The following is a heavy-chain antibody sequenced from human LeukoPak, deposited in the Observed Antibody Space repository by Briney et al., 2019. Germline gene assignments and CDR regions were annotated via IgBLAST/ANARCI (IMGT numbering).Heavy chain of an antibody. J-gene: IGHJ4*01. Sequence: GESLGISCKGSGYSHTNYWIGWVRQRPGKGLEYVGIVYTVDSDTKYSPSFQGQVTISVDKSIKTAYLQWTSLKASDTAMYYCARGGSGWYFDYWGHGSLVTVS. V-gene: IGHV5-51*01. CDR3: ARGGSGWYFDY. CDR2: VYTVDSDT. CDR1: GYSHTNYW. D-gene: IGHD6-19*01.